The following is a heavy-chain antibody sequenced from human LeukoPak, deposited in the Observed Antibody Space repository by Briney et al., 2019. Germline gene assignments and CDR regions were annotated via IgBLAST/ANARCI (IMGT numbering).Heavy chain of an antibody. CDR3: AREKDSSALTDYMDV. J-gene: IGHJ6*03. D-gene: IGHD4/OR15-4a*01. Sequence: ASVKVSCKASGYTFTSYDINWVRQATGQGLEWMGWMNPNSGNTGYAQKFQGRVTMTRDTSASTVYMELSSLRSEDTAVYYCAREKDSSALTDYMDVWGKGTTVTISS. CDR2: MNPNSGNT. V-gene: IGHV1-8*01. CDR1: GYTFTSYD.